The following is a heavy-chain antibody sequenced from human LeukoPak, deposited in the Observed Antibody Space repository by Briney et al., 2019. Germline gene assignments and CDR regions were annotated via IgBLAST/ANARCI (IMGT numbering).Heavy chain of an antibody. Sequence: SETLFLTCTVSGGSISSYYWHWIRQPPGKGLEWIGYLYYSGNTYYNPSLKSRVTMSVDTSKNQFSLKLSSVTAADTAVYFCARAAYCGGDCYYYFDYWGQGTLVTVSS. J-gene: IGHJ4*02. D-gene: IGHD2-21*02. CDR1: GGSISSYY. CDR2: LYYSGNT. V-gene: IGHV4-59*01. CDR3: ARAAYCGGDCYYYFDY.